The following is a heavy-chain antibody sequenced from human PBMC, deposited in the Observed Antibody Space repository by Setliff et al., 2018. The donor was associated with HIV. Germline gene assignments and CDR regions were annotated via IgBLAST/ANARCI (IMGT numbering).Heavy chain of an antibody. CDR3: ARSKTFYDFWGGYYTHGAYKI. V-gene: IGHV4-39*01. CDR1: SGSITSRTYY. CDR2: IFYSGIT. Sequence: SETLSLTCTVSSGSITSRTYYWGWIRQPPGKGLEWIGSIFYSGITYYNPSLKSRVSISVDTSKNQFSLNLTSVTAADTAVYYCARSKTFYDFWGGYYTHGAYKIWGLGTMVTVSS. J-gene: IGHJ3*02. D-gene: IGHD3-3*01.